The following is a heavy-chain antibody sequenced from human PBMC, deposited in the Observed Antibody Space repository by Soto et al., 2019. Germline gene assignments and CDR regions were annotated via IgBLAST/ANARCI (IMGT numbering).Heavy chain of an antibody. D-gene: IGHD6-13*01. CDR2: ISGSGGST. Sequence: EVQLLESGGGLVQPGGSLRLSCAASGFTFSSYAMSWVRQAPGKGLEWVSSISGSGGSTYHADSVKGRFTISRDNSKNTLELHMNSLRDEDTAVYYCAKDQRGLSSTARIDYWGQGTLVTLSS. V-gene: IGHV3-23*01. CDR1: GFTFSSYA. CDR3: AKDQRGLSSTARIDY. J-gene: IGHJ4*02.